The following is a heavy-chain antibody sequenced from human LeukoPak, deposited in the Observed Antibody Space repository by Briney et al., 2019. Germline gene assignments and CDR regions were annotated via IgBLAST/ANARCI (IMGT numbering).Heavy chain of an antibody. CDR3: ARGDTIFGPYYFDY. CDR2: IYYSGST. CDR1: GGSISSSSYY. Sequence: SETLSLTCTVSGGSISSSSYYWGWIRQPPGKGLEWIGSIYYSGSTYYNPSLKSRVTISVDTSKNQFSLKLSSVTAADTAVYYCARGDTIFGPYYFDYWGQGTLVTVSS. D-gene: IGHD3-3*01. V-gene: IGHV4-39*01. J-gene: IGHJ4*02.